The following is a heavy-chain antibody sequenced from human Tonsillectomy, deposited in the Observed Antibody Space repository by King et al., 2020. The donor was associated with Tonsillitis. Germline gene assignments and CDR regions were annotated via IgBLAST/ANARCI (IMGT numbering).Heavy chain of an antibody. J-gene: IGHJ3*02. V-gene: IGHV3-30*18. D-gene: IGHD2-15*01. CDR3: AKIGTGYCSGGTCFDAFHI. CDR2: ISYDGSNK. Sequence: VQLVESGGGVVQPGRSLRLSCAVSGFTFYSCGMHWVRQAPGKGLEWMAVISYDGSNKYYADSVKGRFTISRDNSKNTLHLKMNSRRAEDTAVYYCAKIGTGYCSGGTCFDAFHIWGQGTMVTVSS. CDR1: GFTFYSCG.